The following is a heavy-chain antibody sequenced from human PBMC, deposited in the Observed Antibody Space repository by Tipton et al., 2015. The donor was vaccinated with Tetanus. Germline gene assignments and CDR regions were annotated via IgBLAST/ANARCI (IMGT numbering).Heavy chain of an antibody. J-gene: IGHJ4*02. CDR1: GGSISSGGYY. CDR3: ARGSRSVLYILDY. D-gene: IGHD6-19*01. Sequence: LRLSCTVSGGSISSGGYYWSWIRQHPGKGLEWIGNILYSGSTFYNPTLKSRVIISVDTSKNPLSLKLPSVTAADTAVYFCARGSRSVLYILDYWGQGTLVTVSS. V-gene: IGHV4-31*03. CDR2: ILYSGST.